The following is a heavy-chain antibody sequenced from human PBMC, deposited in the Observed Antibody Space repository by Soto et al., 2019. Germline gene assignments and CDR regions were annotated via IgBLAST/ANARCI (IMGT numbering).Heavy chain of an antibody. D-gene: IGHD6-13*01. CDR1: GFTFSSYS. CDR3: ARDFIAAAGTEC. Sequence: EVQLVESGGGLVKPGGSLRLSCAASGFTFSSYSMNWVRQAPGKGLEWVSSISSSSSYIYYADSVKGRFTISRDNAKNSLYLQMNSLRAEDTAVYYCARDFIAAAGTECWGQGTLVTVSS. V-gene: IGHV3-21*01. CDR2: ISSSSSYI. J-gene: IGHJ4*02.